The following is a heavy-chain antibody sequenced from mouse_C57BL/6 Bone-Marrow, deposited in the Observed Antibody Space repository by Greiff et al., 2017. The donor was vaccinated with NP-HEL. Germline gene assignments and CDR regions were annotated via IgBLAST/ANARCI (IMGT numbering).Heavy chain of an antibody. CDR3: TDYGTPFDY. D-gene: IGHD1-1*01. CDR1: GFNIKDDY. J-gene: IGHJ2*01. V-gene: IGHV14-4*01. CDR2: IDPENGDT. Sequence: EVQLQQSGAELVRPGASVKLSCTASGFNIKDDYMHWVKQRPEQGLEWIGWIDPENGDTEYASQFQGKATITADTYSNTAYLQLSSLTSEDTAVYYCTDYGTPFDYWGQGTTLTVSS.